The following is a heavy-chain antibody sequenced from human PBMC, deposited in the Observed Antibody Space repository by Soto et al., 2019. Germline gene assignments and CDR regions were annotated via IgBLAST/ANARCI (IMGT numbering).Heavy chain of an antibody. Sequence: QVQLVQSGAEVKKPGASVKVSCKASGYSFTAYYIHWVRQAPEQGLEWVGWIDPHGGYTQSTKTFQGRVTMTRDTSITTAYLELSSLKSDDTAVYYCARAPGGAGTHWGQGTLVSVSS. V-gene: IGHV1-2*02. J-gene: IGHJ4*02. D-gene: IGHD6-19*01. CDR1: GYSFTAYY. CDR3: ARAPGGAGTH. CDR2: IDPHGGYT.